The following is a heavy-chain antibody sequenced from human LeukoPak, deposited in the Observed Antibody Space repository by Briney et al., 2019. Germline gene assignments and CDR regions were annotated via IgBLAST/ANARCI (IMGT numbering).Heavy chain of an antibody. Sequence: ASVKVSCKASGYTFTNYGITWVRQAPGQGLEWMGWISAYNGNTNYAQKLQGRVTMTTNTSTSTAYMEVRSLRSDYTAVYYCARDYYYDTSGYYRLDYWGQGTPVTVSS. J-gene: IGHJ4*02. CDR1: GYTFTNYG. D-gene: IGHD3-22*01. CDR2: ISAYNGNT. CDR3: ARDYYYDTSGYYRLDY. V-gene: IGHV1-18*01.